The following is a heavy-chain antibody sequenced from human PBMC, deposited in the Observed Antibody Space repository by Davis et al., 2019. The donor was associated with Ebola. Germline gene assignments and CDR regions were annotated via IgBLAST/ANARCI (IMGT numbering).Heavy chain of an antibody. CDR2: ISSSSSYI. CDR1: GFTFSSYS. Sequence: GESLKISCAASGFTFSSYSMNWVRQAPGKGLEWVSSISSSSSYIYYADSVKGRFIISRDNAKNSLYLQMNGLRAEDTAVYYCARSEPPDYWGQGTLVTVPS. D-gene: IGHD1-14*01. J-gene: IGHJ4*02. V-gene: IGHV3-21*01. CDR3: ARSEPPDY.